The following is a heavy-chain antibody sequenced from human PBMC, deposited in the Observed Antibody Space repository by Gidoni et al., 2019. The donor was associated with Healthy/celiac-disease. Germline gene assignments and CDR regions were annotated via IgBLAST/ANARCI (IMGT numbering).Heavy chain of an antibody. J-gene: IGHJ6*02. D-gene: IGHD6-13*01. V-gene: IGHV3-15*01. CDR2: IKSKTDGGTT. Sequence: EVQLVESGGGLVKPGGSLRLSCAASGFTFSNAWMGWVRQAPGKGLEWVGRIKSKTDGGTTDYAAPVKGRFTISRDDSKNTLYLQMNSLKTEDTAVYYCTTAIAALPCYYGMDVWGQGTTVTVSS. CDR3: TTAIAALPCYYGMDV. CDR1: GFTFSNAW.